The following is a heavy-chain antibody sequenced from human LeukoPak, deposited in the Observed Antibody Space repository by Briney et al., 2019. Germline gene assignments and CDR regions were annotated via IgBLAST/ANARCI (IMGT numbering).Heavy chain of an antibody. CDR3: ARGVAAPGTGGLSWFDP. Sequence: SETLSLTCTVSGGSIGSYYWSWIRQPPGKGLEWIGYIYSSGSTNYNPSLKSRVTISLDTSKNQLSLKLSFVTAADTAVYYCARGVAAPGTGGLSWFDPWGQGTLVTVSS. CDR1: GGSIGSYY. CDR2: IYSSGST. V-gene: IGHV4-59*01. D-gene: IGHD6-13*01. J-gene: IGHJ5*02.